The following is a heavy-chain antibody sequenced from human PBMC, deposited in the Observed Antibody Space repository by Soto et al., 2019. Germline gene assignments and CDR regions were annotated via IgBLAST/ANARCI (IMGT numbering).Heavy chain of an antibody. Sequence: GGSLRLSCAASGFTFNSYAMSWVRQAPGKGLEWVSVIGGGGTTYYADSVKGRFAISRDSSKNTLYLQMNSLRAEDTAIYYCAKTRRYTKRASDYWGQGTLVTVSS. CDR1: GFTFNSYA. D-gene: IGHD1-1*01. CDR2: IGGGGTT. J-gene: IGHJ4*01. V-gene: IGHV3-23*01. CDR3: AKTRRYTKRASDY.